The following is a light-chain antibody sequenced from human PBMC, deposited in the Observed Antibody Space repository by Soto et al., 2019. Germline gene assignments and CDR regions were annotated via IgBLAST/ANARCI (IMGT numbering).Light chain of an antibody. V-gene: IGLV2-14*01. CDR1: SSDVGGYNY. Sequence: QSVLTQPASVSGSPGQSITISCTGTSSDVGGYNYVSWYQQHPGKAPKLMIYDVSNRPSGVSNRFSGSKSGNTAFLTISGLQAEDEADYYCSSYTSSSTLAVVFGGGTKLTVL. J-gene: IGLJ2*01. CDR3: SSYTSSSTLAVV. CDR2: DVS.